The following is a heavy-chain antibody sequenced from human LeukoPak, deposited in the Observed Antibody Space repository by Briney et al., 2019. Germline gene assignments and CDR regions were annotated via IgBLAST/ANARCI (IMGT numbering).Heavy chain of an antibody. CDR1: GGTFSSYA. CDR2: IIPIFGTA. CDR3: ARGAPRGYSYALDY. J-gene: IGHJ4*02. D-gene: IGHD5-18*01. Sequence: SVKVSCKASGGTFSSYAISWVRQAPGQGLEWMGGIIPIFGTANYAQEFQGRVTITADESTSTAYMELSSLRSEDTAVYYCARGAPRGYSYALDYWGQGTLVTVSS. V-gene: IGHV1-69*13.